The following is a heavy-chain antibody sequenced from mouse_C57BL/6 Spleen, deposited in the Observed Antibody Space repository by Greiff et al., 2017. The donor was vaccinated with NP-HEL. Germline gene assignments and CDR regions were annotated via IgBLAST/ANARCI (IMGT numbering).Heavy chain of an antibody. CDR3: ARSFITTVVEDFDV. V-gene: IGHV1-39*01. CDR2: INPNYGTT. Sequence: EVKLMESGPELVKPGASVKISCKASGYSFTDYNMNWVKQSNGKSLEWIGVINPNYGTTSYNQKFKGKATLTVDQSSSTAYMQLNSLTSEDSAVYYCARSFITTVVEDFDVWGTGTTVTVSS. D-gene: IGHD1-1*01. CDR1: GYSFTDYN. J-gene: IGHJ1*03.